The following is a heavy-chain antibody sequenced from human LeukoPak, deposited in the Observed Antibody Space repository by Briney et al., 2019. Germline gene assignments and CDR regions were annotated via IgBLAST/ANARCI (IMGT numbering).Heavy chain of an antibody. V-gene: IGHV4-34*01. CDR2: INHSGST. D-gene: IGHD3-16*01. J-gene: IGHJ3*02. Sequence: PSETLSLTCAVYGGSFSGYYWSWIRQPPGKGLEWIGEINHSGSTNYNPSLKSRVTISVDTSKNQFSLKLSSVTAADTAVYYCARGTSYHRPLAFDIWGQGTMVTVSS. CDR3: ARGTSYHRPLAFDI. CDR1: GGSFSGYY.